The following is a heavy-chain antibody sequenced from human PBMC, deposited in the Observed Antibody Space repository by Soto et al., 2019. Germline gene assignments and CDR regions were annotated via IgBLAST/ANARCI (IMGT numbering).Heavy chain of an antibody. J-gene: IGHJ4*02. CDR2: ITYSGE. D-gene: IGHD5-12*01. Sequence: GGSLRLSCGASGFTFSSYAMNWVRQAPGRGLEWVSSITYSGEYYADSVKGRFTISRDNSKNMLHLQMNSLKAEDTAVYYCAKGLRSLDYWGQGTLVTVSS. CDR3: AKGLRSLDY. CDR1: GFTFSSYA. V-gene: IGHV3-23*01.